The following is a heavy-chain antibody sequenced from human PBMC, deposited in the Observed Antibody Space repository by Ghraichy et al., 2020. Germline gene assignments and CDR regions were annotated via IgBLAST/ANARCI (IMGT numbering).Heavy chain of an antibody. CDR1: GGSISSGSYY. CDR3: ARGGLRRDGDY. Sequence: SETLSLTCTVSGGSISSGSYYWSWIRQPAGKGLEWIGRIYTSGSTNYNPSLKSRVTISVDTPKNQFSLKLSSVTAADTAVYYCARGGLRRDGDYWGQGTLVTVSS. CDR2: IYTSGST. V-gene: IGHV4-61*02. D-gene: IGHD5-12*01. J-gene: IGHJ4*02.